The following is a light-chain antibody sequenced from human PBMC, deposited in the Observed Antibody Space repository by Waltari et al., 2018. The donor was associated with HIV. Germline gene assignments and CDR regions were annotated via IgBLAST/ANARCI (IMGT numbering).Light chain of an antibody. CDR2: SNN. CDR3: AAWDDSLNGWV. V-gene: IGLV1-44*01. CDR1: SSNIGRNT. J-gene: IGLJ3*02. Sequence: QSVLTQPPSASGTPGQRVTIPCSGSSSNIGRNTVTWYQQLPGTAPKHLIYSNNQRPSGVPDRFSGSNSGTSVSLAISGLQSEDDTDYYCAAWDDSLNGWVFGGGTKLTVL.